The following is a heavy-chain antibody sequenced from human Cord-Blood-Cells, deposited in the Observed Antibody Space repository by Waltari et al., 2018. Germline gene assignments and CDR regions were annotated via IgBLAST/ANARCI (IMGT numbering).Heavy chain of an antibody. J-gene: IGHJ4*02. Sequence: EVQLVESGGGLVQPGRSLRLSCTASGFTFGDSAMSWFRQAPGKGLEWVGFIRSKAYGGTTEYAASVKGRFTISRDDSKSIAYLQMDSLKTEDTAVYYCTREGSGSYSCDYWGQGTLVTVSS. CDR3: TREGSGSYSCDY. D-gene: IGHD1-26*01. CDR1: GFTFGDSA. CDR2: IRSKAYGGTT. V-gene: IGHV3-49*03.